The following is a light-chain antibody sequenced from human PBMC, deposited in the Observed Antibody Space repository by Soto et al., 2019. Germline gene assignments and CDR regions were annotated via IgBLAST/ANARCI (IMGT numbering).Light chain of an antibody. V-gene: IGKV3-15*01. CDR3: QQYKNWPPT. Sequence: ETVMSQSPAALSVTPGERATLSVRASQSVSSNLAWYQQKPGQAPRLLIYGASTRATGIPARFSGSGSGTEFTLTISSPQSEDFAVYYCQQYKNWPPTSCQGTRLEI. CDR2: GAS. J-gene: IGKJ5*01. CDR1: QSVSSN.